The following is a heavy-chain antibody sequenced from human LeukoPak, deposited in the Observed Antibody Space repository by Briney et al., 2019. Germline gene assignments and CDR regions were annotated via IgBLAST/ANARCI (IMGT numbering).Heavy chain of an antibody. Sequence: PSETLSLTCTVSGGSISSSSYYWGWIRQPPGKGLEWIGSIYYSGSTYYNPSLKSRVTISVDTSKNQFSLKLSSVTAADTAVYYCARNPHYDIVIDHWGQGTLVTVSS. J-gene: IGHJ4*02. D-gene: IGHD3-9*01. CDR1: GGSISSSSYY. V-gene: IGHV4-39*01. CDR2: IYYSGST. CDR3: ARNPHYDIVIDH.